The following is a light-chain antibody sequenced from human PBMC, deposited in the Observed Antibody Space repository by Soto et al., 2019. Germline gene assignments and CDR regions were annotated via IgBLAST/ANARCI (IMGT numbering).Light chain of an antibody. CDR3: QHRSNWPPD. J-gene: IGKJ3*01. CDR1: QSVSSSY. CDR2: GAS. Sequence: EIVLTQSPGTLSLSPGERATLSCRASQSVSSSYLAWYQQKPGQAPRLLIYGASSRATGIPDRFSGSGSGTDFTLTISRLEPEDFAVYYCQHRSNWPPDFGPGTKVDFK. V-gene: IGKV3D-20*02.